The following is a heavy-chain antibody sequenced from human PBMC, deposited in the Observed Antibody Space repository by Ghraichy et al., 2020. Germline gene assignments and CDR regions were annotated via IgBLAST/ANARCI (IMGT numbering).Heavy chain of an antibody. D-gene: IGHD3-10*01. CDR3: ARGGHI. Sequence: GGSLRLSCAASGFTFSSFWMTWVRQAPGKRLEWVANIKPDGSEKYYVDSVRGRFTISRDNAKNSLYLQMNGLRAEDTAVYYCARGGHIWGQGTMVTVSS. V-gene: IGHV3-7*03. CDR1: GFTFSSFW. J-gene: IGHJ3*02. CDR2: IKPDGSEK.